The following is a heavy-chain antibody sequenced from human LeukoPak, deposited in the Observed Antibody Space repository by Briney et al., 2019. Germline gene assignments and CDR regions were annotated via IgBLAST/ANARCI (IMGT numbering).Heavy chain of an antibody. CDR2: ISWNSGSI. CDR3: AKAPFGNAGAFDI. CDR1: GFTFDDYA. J-gene: IGHJ3*02. D-gene: IGHD1-1*01. Sequence: GGSLRLSCAASGFTFDDYAMHWVRQAPGKGLEWVSGISWNSGSIGYADSVKGRFTISRDNAKNSLYLQMNSLRAEDTALYYCAKAPFGNAGAFDIWGQGTMVTVSS. V-gene: IGHV3-9*01.